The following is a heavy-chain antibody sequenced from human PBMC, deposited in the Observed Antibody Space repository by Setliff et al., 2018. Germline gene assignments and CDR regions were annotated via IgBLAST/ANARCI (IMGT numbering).Heavy chain of an antibody. CDR1: GYTFTSYA. D-gene: IGHD3-10*01. CDR3: ARGTLWFGEPYYGMDV. V-gene: IGHV1-3*01. CDR2: INAGNGNT. J-gene: IGHJ6*02. Sequence: ASVKVSCKASGYTFTSYAMHWVRQAPGQRLEWMGWINAGNGNTKYSQKFQGRVTITRDTSASTAYMELSSLRSEDTAVYYCARGTLWFGEPYYGMDVWGQGTTVTVSS.